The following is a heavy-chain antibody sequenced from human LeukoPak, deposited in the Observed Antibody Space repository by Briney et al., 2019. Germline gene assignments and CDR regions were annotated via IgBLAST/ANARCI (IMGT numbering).Heavy chain of an antibody. CDR1: GGTNYA. CDR2: SIPMFDVA. CDR3: ARDLFDVVVVAAASHWFDP. J-gene: IGHJ5*02. D-gene: IGHD2-15*01. Sequence: SVKVSCKVSGGTNYAISWLRQAPGQGLECMGGSIPMFDVANSAQKFQGRVTFTADKSTNTAYMELSSLRSEDTAVYYCARDLFDVVVVAAASHWFDPWGQGTLVTVSS. V-gene: IGHV1-69*10.